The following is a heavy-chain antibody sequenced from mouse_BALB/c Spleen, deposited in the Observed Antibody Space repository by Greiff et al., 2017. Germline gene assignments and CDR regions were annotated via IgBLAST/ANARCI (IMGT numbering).Heavy chain of an antibody. D-gene: IGHD1-1*01. V-gene: IGHV1S22*01. CDR1: GYTFTSYW. CDR3: TRSGGSSPYYYAMDY. Sequence: LQQPGSELVRPGASVKLSCKASGYTFTSYWMHWVKQRHGQGLEWIGNIYPGSGSTNYDEKFKSKGTLTVDTSSSTAYMHLSSLTSEDSAVYYCTRSGGSSPYYYAMDYWGQGTSVTVSS. J-gene: IGHJ4*01. CDR2: IYPGSGST.